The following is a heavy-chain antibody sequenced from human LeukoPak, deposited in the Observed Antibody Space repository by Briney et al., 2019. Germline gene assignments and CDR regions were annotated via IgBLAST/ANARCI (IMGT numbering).Heavy chain of an antibody. J-gene: IGHJ4*02. CDR2: ICYSGST. Sequence: PSETLSLTCAVYGGSFSDYYWSWIRQPPGKGLEWIGSICYSGSTYYNPSLKSRVTISVDTSKNQFSLKLSSVTDADTAVYYCARTGITTIVVVNWGQGTLVTVSS. V-gene: IGHV4-34*01. CDR1: GGSFSDYY. D-gene: IGHD3-22*01. CDR3: ARTGITTIVVVN.